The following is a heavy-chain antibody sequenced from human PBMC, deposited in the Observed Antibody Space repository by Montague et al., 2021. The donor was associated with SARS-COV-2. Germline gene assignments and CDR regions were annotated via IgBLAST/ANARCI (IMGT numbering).Heavy chain of an antibody. Sequence: SETLSLTCTVSGGSISSSSYYWGWIRQPPGKGLEWIGSIYYSGSTYYNPSLKSRVTISVDTSKNQFSLKLSSVTAADTAVYYCARLSDLLLWFGEALDSWGQGTLVTVSS. D-gene: IGHD3-10*01. CDR1: GGSISSSSYY. CDR3: ARLSDLLLWFGEALDS. CDR2: IYYSGST. J-gene: IGHJ5*01. V-gene: IGHV4-39*01.